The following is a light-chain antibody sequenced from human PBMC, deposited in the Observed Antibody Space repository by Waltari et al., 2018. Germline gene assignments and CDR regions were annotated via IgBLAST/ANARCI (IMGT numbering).Light chain of an antibody. J-gene: IGKJ3*01. CDR2: GVS. Sequence: DIQMTQSPSSLSASIGDRVTITCRASQNIATFLNWYQHKPGKAPNLLISGVSSLQSGVPWRFRATGSGTDFTLTISSLQPEDVATYYCQQTYSTPDFGPGTKVEIK. CDR1: QNIATF. V-gene: IGKV1-39*01. CDR3: QQTYSTPD.